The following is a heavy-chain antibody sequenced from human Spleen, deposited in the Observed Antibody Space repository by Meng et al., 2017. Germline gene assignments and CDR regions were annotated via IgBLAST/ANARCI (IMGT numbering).Heavy chain of an antibody. CDR2: IKQDGSEK. V-gene: IGHV3-7*01. D-gene: IGHD2/OR15-2a*01. Sequence: GGSLRLSCAASGFTFSSYGMSWVRQAPGKGLERVANIKQDGSEKYYVDSVKGRFTISRDNAKNSLFLQMNSLRAEDTAVYYCAREIIGAASAFDIWGQGTLVTVSS. J-gene: IGHJ3*02. CDR1: GFTFSSYG. CDR3: AREIIGAASAFDI.